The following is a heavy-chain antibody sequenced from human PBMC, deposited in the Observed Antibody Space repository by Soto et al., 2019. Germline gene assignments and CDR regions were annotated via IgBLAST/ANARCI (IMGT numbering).Heavy chain of an antibody. CDR3: AKNTVGLSRYYYYGMDV. J-gene: IGHJ6*02. CDR2: MAYDGSNE. CDR1: GFTFSSFG. D-gene: IGHD5-12*01. V-gene: IGHV3-30*18. Sequence: VGSLRLSCAASGFTFSSFGIHWVRQAPGKGLEWVAVMAYDGSNEYYADSVRGRFTISRDNSKSTVYLQMNSLRPEDTAVYYCAKNTVGLSRYYYYGMDVWGQGTMVT.